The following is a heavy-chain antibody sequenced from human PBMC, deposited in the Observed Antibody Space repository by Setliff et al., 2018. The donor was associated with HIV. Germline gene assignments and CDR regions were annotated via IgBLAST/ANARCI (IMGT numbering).Heavy chain of an antibody. CDR3: ASLDGSESPYSYYYYMDV. V-gene: IGHV4-39*01. CDR1: GGSISTSRYC. J-gene: IGHJ6*03. Sequence: PSETLSLTCTVSGGSISTSRYCWGWIRQPPGKGLEWIGSINYRGNTYYNPSLKSRAAISVDTSKNRIYRKLSSVTAADTAVYYCASLDGSESPYSYYYYMDVWGKGTAVTVSS. CDR2: INYRGNT. D-gene: IGHD3-10*01.